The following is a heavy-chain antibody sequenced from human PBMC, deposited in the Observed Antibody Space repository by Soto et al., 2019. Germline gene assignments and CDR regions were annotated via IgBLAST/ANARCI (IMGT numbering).Heavy chain of an antibody. Sequence: GGSLRLSCAASGFTFSSYGMHWVRQAPGKGLEWVAVISYDGSNKYYADSVKGRFTISRDNSKNTLYLQMNSLRAEDTAVYYCARDGANRVIPYYYGMDVWGQGTTVTVSS. CDR1: GFTFSSYG. CDR2: ISYDGSNK. J-gene: IGHJ6*02. V-gene: IGHV3-30*03. CDR3: ARDGANRVIPYYYGMDV. D-gene: IGHD3-10*01.